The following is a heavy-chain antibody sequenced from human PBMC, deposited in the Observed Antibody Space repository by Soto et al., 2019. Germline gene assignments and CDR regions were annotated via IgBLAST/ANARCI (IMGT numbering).Heavy chain of an antibody. V-gene: IGHV3-23*01. J-gene: IGHJ4*02. CDR2: ISGSGAGT. D-gene: IGHD3-22*01. Sequence: GGSLRLSCAASGLIFGTYAMSWVRQAPGKGLEWVSGISGSGAGTNYADSVKGRFTISRDNSNNTLYLQMNSLRAEDTAVYYCAKYYFDISMGFLDYWGQGTLVTVSS. CDR1: GLIFGTYA. CDR3: AKYYFDISMGFLDY.